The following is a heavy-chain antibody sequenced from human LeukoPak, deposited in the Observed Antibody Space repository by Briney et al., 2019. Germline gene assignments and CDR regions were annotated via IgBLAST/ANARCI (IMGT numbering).Heavy chain of an antibody. D-gene: IGHD3-16*01. CDR1: GFTFSNYE. CDR3: ARDPGGADL. CDR2: IGSSGSTI. Sequence: PGGSLRLSCAVSGFTFSNYEMNWVRQAPGKGMEWVSYIGSSGSTIYYTDSVKGRFTISRDNAKNSLYLQMNSLRADDTAVYYCARDPGGADLWGRGTLVTVSS. J-gene: IGHJ2*01. V-gene: IGHV3-48*03.